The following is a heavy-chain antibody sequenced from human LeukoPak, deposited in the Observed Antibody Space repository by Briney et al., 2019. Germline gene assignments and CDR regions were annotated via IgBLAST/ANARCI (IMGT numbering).Heavy chain of an antibody. CDR3: ARVVAGQKSHYFDY. J-gene: IGHJ4*02. Sequence: SETLSLTCTVSGYSISSGYYWGWIRQPPGKGREWIGSIYHSGSTYYNPSLKSRVTISVDTSKNQFSLKLSSVTAADTAVYYCARVVAGQKSHYFDYWGQGTLVTVSS. V-gene: IGHV4-38-2*02. CDR1: GYSISSGYY. CDR2: IYHSGST. D-gene: IGHD6-19*01.